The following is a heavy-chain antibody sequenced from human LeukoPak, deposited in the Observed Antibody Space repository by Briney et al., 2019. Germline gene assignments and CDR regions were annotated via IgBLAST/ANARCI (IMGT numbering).Heavy chain of an antibody. CDR2: ISGSAGST. V-gene: IGHV3-23*01. Sequence: GGSLRLSCAASGFTSNYFAMKWVRQAPGKGLEWVSGISGSAGSTYYTDSVKGRFTISRDTFKHTLYLQMNSLRAEDTAVYYCAKCNGIVGAVPVFDLWGQGTMVTVSS. CDR1: GFTSNYFA. CDR3: AKCNGIVGAVPVFDL. J-gene: IGHJ3*01. D-gene: IGHD1-26*01.